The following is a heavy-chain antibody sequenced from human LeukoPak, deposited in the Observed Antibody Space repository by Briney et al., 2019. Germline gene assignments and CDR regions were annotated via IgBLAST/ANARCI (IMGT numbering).Heavy chain of an antibody. CDR1: GGTFSSYA. CDR3: AREYLGGHDFWSGYSDY. J-gene: IGHJ4*02. CDR2: IIPIFGTA. Sequence: GASVKVSCKASGGTFSSYAISWVRQAPGRGLEWMGGIIPIFGTANYAQKFQGRVTITADESTSTAYMELSSLRSEDTAVYYCAREYLGGHDFWSGYSDYWGQGTLVTVSS. D-gene: IGHD3-3*01. V-gene: IGHV1-69*13.